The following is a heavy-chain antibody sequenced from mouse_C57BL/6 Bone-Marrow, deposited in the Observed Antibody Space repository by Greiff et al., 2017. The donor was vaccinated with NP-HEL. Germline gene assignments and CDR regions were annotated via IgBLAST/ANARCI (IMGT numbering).Heavy chain of an antibody. CDR2: IDPSDSYT. J-gene: IGHJ3*01. CDR1: GYTFTSYW. D-gene: IGHD2-4*01. V-gene: IGHV1-59*01. CDR3: ASHYDYTWFAY. Sequence: QVQLQQPGAELVRPGTSVKLSCKASGYTFTSYWMHWVKQRPGQGLEWIGVIDPSDSYTNDNQKFRGKATLTVDNSSGTAYMQLSSLTSEDSAVYYCASHYDYTWFAYWGQGTLVTVSA.